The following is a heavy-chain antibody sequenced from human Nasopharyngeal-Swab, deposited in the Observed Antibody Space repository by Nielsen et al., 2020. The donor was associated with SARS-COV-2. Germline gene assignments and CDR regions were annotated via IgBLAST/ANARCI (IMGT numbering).Heavy chain of an antibody. V-gene: IGHV1-69*01. CDR3: ASLRYFDWLTTGYYYYGMDV. Sequence: WVRQAPGQGLEWMGGIIPIFGTANYAQKFQGRVTITADESTSTAYMELSRLRSDDTAVYYCASLRYFDWLTTGYYYYGMDVWGQGTTVTVSS. J-gene: IGHJ6*02. D-gene: IGHD3-9*01. CDR2: IIPIFGTA.